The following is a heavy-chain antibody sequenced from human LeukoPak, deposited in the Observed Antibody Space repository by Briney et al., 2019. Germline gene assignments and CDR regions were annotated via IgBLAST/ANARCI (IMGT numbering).Heavy chain of an antibody. CDR3: AKVAPLRYAFDI. V-gene: IGHV3-23*01. D-gene: IGHD5-12*01. CDR1: GFTFSSYS. J-gene: IGHJ3*02. CDR2: ISGNGGST. Sequence: GGSLRLSCAASGFTFSSYSMNWVRQAPGKGLEWVSAISGNGGSTYYADSVKGRLTISRDNSKNTLYLQMNSLRAEDTAVYYCAKVAPLRYAFDIWGQGTMVTVSS.